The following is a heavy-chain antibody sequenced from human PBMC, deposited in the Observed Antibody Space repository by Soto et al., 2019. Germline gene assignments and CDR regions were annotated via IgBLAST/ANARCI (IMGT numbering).Heavy chain of an antibody. CDR2: IYYSGST. D-gene: IGHD3-16*01. CDR3: ARHGIWGSYTVGYFQH. J-gene: IGHJ1*01. CDR1: GLSISSHPW. V-gene: IGHV4-59*08. Sequence: SETLSLTCSVSGLSISSHPWWTWVRQPPGKGLEWIGYIYYSGSTNYNPSLKSRVTISVDTSKNQFSLKLSSVTAADTAVYYCARHGIWGSYTVGYFQHWGQGTLVTVSS.